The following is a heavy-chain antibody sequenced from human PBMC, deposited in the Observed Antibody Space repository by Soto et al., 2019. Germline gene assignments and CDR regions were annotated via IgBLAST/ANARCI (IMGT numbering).Heavy chain of an antibody. V-gene: IGHV1-24*01. J-gene: IGHJ4*02. CDR3: AADSKIVGTIGAFDF. D-gene: IGHD1-26*01. CDR1: KNTLTELT. Sequence: SVEVSFKDPKNTLTELTIDWLRQAPVKGLEWMGRSAPEEGEPIYPQKFQGRVSMAEDPSTDTAYMELTSLRFEDTAVYFCAADSKIVGTIGAFDFWGQGTLVTVYS. CDR2: SAPEEGEP.